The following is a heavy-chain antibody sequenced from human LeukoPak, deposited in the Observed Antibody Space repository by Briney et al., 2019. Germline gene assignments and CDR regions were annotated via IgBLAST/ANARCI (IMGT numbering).Heavy chain of an antibody. CDR2: ISGSGGST. J-gene: IGHJ5*02. CDR1: GFTFSSYA. V-gene: IGHV3-23*01. Sequence: GGSLRLSCAASGFTFSSYAMSWVRQAPGKGLEWVSAISGSGGSTYYADSVKGRFTISRDNSKNTLYLQMNSLRAEDTAVYYCAKDRLFLNYYDSSGYYYGWFDPWGQGTLVTVSS. CDR3: AKDRLFLNYYDSSGYYYGWFDP. D-gene: IGHD3-22*01.